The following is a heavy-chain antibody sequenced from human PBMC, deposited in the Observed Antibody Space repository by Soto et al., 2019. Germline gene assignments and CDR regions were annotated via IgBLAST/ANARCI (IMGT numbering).Heavy chain of an antibody. D-gene: IGHD6-19*01. J-gene: IGHJ6*03. V-gene: IGHV1-18*01. Sequence: QDQLVQSGVEVKKSGASVKVSCKASGYSFTNYGITWVRQAPGQGFEWMGWISAYNGNTNNAQKFQGKVSLATDASTSTAYLELRSLRSDDTAVYYCARDRGVAPPVAGNTHYYYYMDVWGKGTTVTVSS. CDR1: GYSFTNYG. CDR3: ARDRGVAPPVAGNTHYYYYMDV. CDR2: ISAYNGNT.